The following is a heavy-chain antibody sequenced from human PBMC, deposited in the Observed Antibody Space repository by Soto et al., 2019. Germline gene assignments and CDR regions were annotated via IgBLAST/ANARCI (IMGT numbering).Heavy chain of an antibody. CDR3: ARDNSQNYGPPAPSSWFHT. CDR1: GFSFSDYF. D-gene: IGHD4-17*01. CDR2: INPSGDSR. Sequence: ASVKVSCKASGFSFSDYFMHWVRQAPGQGLEWMGIINPSGDSRNYAQKFQGRVTITRDTSTSTVYMDLSSLRYEDTAVYYCARDNSQNYGPPAPSSWFHTWGQGTPVTVSS. V-gene: IGHV1-46*01. J-gene: IGHJ5*02.